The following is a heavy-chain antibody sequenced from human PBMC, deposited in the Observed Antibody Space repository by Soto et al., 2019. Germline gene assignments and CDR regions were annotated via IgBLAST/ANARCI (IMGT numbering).Heavy chain of an antibody. Sequence: PSETLSLTCPVSGDSINSDKYYWGWIRQPPGKGLEGIGCIYFRGNTYYNPPLQTRVTISLDKSKNQFSLKLSSVTAADTAVYYCARVHRGYCSSTSCYKYYYYYMDVWGKGTTVTVSS. D-gene: IGHD2-2*02. CDR1: GDSINSDKYY. J-gene: IGHJ6*03. V-gene: IGHV4-39*01. CDR2: IYFRGNT. CDR3: ARVHRGYCSSTSCYKYYYYYMDV.